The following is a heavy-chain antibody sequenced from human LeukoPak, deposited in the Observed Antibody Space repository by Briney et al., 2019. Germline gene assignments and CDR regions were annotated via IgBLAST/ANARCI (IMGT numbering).Heavy chain of an antibody. D-gene: IGHD2/OR15-2a*01. V-gene: IGHV3-30*02. CDR1: GFSFSTCG. Sequence: GGSLRLSCAASGFSFSTCGMHWVRQAPGKGLEWVAVIAFNAALSYYVDSVEGRFTISRDNSKNTLYLQMNSLTPDDTAVYYCVKEGQPKVSSFYDYWGQGTLVTVSS. CDR2: IAFNAALS. J-gene: IGHJ4*02. CDR3: VKEGQPKVSSFYDY.